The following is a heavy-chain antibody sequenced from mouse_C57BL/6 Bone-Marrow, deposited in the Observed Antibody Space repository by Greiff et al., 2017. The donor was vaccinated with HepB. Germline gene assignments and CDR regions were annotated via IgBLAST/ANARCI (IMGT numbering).Heavy chain of an antibody. CDR2: INPSTGGT. CDR3: ARHYGP. D-gene: IGHD1-1*02. V-gene: IGHV1-42*01. J-gene: IGHJ2*01. Sequence: EVQLQQSGPELVKPGASVKISCKASGYSFTGYYMNWVKQSPEKSLEWIGEINPSTGGTTYNQKFKAKATLTVDKSSSTAYMELRSLTSEDSAVYYCARHYGPRGQGTTLTVSS. CDR1: GYSFTGYY.